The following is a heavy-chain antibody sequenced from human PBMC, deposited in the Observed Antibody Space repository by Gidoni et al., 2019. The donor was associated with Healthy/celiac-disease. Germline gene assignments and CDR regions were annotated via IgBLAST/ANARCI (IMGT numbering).Heavy chain of an antibody. J-gene: IGHJ4*02. D-gene: IGHD3-22*01. V-gene: IGHV1-69*01. CDR2: IIPIFGTA. CDR3: ARETNPRWYDSSEGLYYFDY. CDR1: GGTFISYA. Sequence: VQLVQSGAEVKKPGSSVKVSCKASGGTFISYANLLVRQAPGQGLEWMGGIIPIFGTANYSQKFQGRVTITADESTSTAYMELSSLRSEDTAVYYCARETNPRWYDSSEGLYYFDYWGQGTLVTVSS.